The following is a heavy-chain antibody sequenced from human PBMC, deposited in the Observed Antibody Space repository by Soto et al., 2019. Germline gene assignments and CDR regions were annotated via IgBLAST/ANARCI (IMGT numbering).Heavy chain of an antibody. D-gene: IGHD2-15*01. V-gene: IGHV4-59*12. J-gene: IGHJ4*02. Sequence: PSGTLSLTCSVSGGSIYSYYWGWIRRPPGKGLEWIGSIYYSGYTYYNPSLKSRVSMSVDTSTSHFSLNVNSVTAADTAVYYCARLVPRKFVDFWGPGTLVTVSS. CDR2: IYYSGYT. CDR3: ARLVPRKFVDF. CDR1: GGSIYSYY.